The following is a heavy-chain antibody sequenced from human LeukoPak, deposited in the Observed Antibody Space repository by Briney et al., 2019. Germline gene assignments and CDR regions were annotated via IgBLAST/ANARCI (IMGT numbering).Heavy chain of an antibody. J-gene: IGHJ4*02. CDR1: GGSFSGYY. V-gene: IGHV4-34*01. CDR3: ARIHGSGSNN. D-gene: IGHD3-10*01. Sequence: SETLSLTCAVYGGSFSGYYWSWIRQPPGKGLEWIGEINHSGSTNYNPSLKSRVTISVGTSKNQFSLKLSSVTAADTAVYYCARIHGSGSNNWGQGTLVTVSS. CDR2: INHSGST.